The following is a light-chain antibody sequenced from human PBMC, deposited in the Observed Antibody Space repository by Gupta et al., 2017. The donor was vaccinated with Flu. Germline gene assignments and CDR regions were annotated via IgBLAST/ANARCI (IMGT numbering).Light chain of an antibody. Sequence: DIQMTQSPLTLSASVRDRVTLTCRASQRISSWLAWYQQKPGKAPKLLIYQASNLESGVPSRFSGSGSGTEFTLTISSLQPDDFATYYCQQYNSYSLMYIFGQGTKLEIK. CDR2: QAS. CDR1: QRISSW. V-gene: IGKV1-5*03. CDR3: QQYNSYSLMYI. J-gene: IGKJ2*01.